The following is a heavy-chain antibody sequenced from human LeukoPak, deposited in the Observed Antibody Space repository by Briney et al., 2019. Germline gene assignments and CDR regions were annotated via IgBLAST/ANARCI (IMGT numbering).Heavy chain of an antibody. CDR1: GDSISSYY. D-gene: IGHD4-17*01. J-gene: IGHJ4*02. Sequence: PSETLSLTCTVSGDSISSYYWTWMRQPPGKGLEWIGYIYSSGSTKYNPSLESRVIISIDTSKNQFSLKLSSVTAADTAVYYCARLRNYCHYWGQGTLVIVSS. V-gene: IGHV4-59*01. CDR2: IYSSGST. CDR3: ARLRNYCHY.